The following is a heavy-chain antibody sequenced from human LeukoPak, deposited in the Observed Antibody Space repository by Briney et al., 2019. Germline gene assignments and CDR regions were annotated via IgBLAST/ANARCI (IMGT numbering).Heavy chain of an antibody. CDR2: ISAYNGNT. CDR3: AREAGAYCFDY. CDR1: GYTFATYG. D-gene: IGHD1-26*01. J-gene: IGHJ4*02. V-gene: IGHV1-18*01. Sequence: ASVKVSCKASGYTFATYGISWVRQAPGQGLEWMGWISAYNGNTKYAQKLQGRVTMTRDMSTSTVYMELSSLRSEDTAVYYCAREAGAYCFDYWGQGTLVTVSS.